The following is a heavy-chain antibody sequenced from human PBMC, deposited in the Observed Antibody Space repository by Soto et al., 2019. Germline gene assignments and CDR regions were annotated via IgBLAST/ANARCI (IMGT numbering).Heavy chain of an antibody. CDR1: GYTFASYA. J-gene: IGHJ4*02. CDR2: ISAYSGNT. V-gene: IGHV1-18*01. Sequence: QVQLVQSGAEVKKPGASVKVSCKASGYTFASYAISWMRQATGQGLEWMGWISAYSGNTNYAQKFQGRVTRTTDTSTRTAYMELRGRRSDDTGVYYCARAPPPPDYWGQGTRVTVSS. CDR3: ARAPPPPDY.